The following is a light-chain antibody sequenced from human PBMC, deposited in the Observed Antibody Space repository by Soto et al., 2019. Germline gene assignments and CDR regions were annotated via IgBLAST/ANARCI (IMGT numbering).Light chain of an antibody. V-gene: IGLV2-14*01. J-gene: IGLJ3*02. CDR1: SGDVGGYDY. CDR2: EVN. Sequence: QSALTQPASVSGSPGQSITISCTGSSGDVGGYDYVSWYQHHPGRAPKVMIYEVNNRPSGVSDRFSGSKSGSTASLTISGLQDEDEADYYCSSYTNSSALVVFGGGTKLTVL. CDR3: SSYTNSSALVV.